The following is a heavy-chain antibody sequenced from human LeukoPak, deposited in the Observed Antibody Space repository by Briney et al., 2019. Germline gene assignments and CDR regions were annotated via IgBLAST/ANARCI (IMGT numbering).Heavy chain of an antibody. CDR2: IKHDGSEK. CDR3: ARDCGSDCSQAFDI. D-gene: IGHD2-21*02. J-gene: IGHJ3*02. V-gene: IGHV3-7*05. CDR1: GFTFSSYW. Sequence: GGSLRLSCAASGFTFSSYWMSWVRQAPGKGLEWVANIKHDGSEKYYVDSVKGRFTISRDNAKNSLYLQMNSLRVENTAVYYCARDCGSDCSQAFDIWGQGTMVTVSS.